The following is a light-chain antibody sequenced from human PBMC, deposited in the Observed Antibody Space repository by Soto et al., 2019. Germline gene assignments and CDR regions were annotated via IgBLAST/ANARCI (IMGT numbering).Light chain of an antibody. CDR2: LNSDGSH. J-gene: IGLJ3*02. Sequence: QLVLTQSPSASASLGASVKLTCTLSSGHSSYAIAWHQQQPEKGPRYLMKLNSDGSHSEGDGIPDRFSGSNSGAERYLTISSLQSEDEADYYCQTWGTGPWVFGGGTKLTVL. CDR3: QTWGTGPWV. V-gene: IGLV4-69*01. CDR1: SGHSSYA.